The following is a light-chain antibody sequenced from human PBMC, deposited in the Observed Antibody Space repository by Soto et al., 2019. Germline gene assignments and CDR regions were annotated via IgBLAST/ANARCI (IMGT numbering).Light chain of an antibody. CDR2: SNN. CDR1: SSNIVSNT. CDR3: AAWDASLNGVI. J-gene: IGLJ2*01. Sequence: QSVLTQPPSASWTRGQRVTISCSGSSSNIVSNTVNWYQQLPGTAPKRLIYSNNQRPSGVPDRFSGSKSGTSASLAISGLQSEYETDYYCAAWDASLNGVIFGGVTKPTVL. V-gene: IGLV1-44*01.